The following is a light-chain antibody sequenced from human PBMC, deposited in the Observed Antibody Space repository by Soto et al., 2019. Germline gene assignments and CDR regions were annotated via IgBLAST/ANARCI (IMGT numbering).Light chain of an antibody. Sequence: TQSPSSLSASTGDRVTITCRSSQGISSFLAWYQQKPGQAPRLLIFGTSNRATGIPDRFSGSGSGTDFTLTISRLQPDDSAVYYCQQYDSSPLTFGQGTKVDIK. CDR3: QQYDSSPLT. J-gene: IGKJ1*01. CDR1: QGISSF. V-gene: IGKV3-20*01. CDR2: GTS.